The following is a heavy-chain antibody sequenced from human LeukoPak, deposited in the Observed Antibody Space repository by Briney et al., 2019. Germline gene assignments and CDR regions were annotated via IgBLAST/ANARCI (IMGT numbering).Heavy chain of an antibody. D-gene: IGHD3-22*01. CDR3: ARGGDYYDSSGYYDDAFDI. CDR1: GGSISSYY. CDR2: IYYSGST. V-gene: IGHV4-59*01. Sequence: SETLSLTCTVSGGSISSYYWSWIRQPPGKGLEWIGYIYYSGSTNYNPSLKSRVTISEDTSKNQFSLKLSSVTAADTAVYYCARGGDYYDSSGYYDDAFDIWGQGTMITVSS. J-gene: IGHJ3*02.